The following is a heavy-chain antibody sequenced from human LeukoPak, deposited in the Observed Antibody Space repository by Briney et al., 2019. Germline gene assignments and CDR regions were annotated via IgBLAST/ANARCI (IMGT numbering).Heavy chain of an antibody. CDR2: IIPIFGTA. CDR1: GGTFSSYA. D-gene: IGHD3-22*01. V-gene: IGHV1-69*13. J-gene: IGHJ3*02. CDR3: ARHYYDSSGYYYDGAFDI. Sequence: SVKVSCKASGGTFSSYAISWVRQAPGQGLEWMGGIIPIFGTANYAQKFQGRVTTTADESTSTAYMELSSLRSEDTAVYYCARHYYDSSGYYYDGAFDIWGQGTMVTVSS.